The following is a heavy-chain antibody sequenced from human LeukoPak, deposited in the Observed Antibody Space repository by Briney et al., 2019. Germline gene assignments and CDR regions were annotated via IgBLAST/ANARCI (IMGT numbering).Heavy chain of an antibody. CDR3: ARAGATTFDY. J-gene: IGHJ4*02. Sequence: SETLSLTCAVYGGSFSGYYWSWIRQPPGKGLEWIGEINHSGSTNYNPSLKSRVTISVDKSKNQFSLKLSSVTAADTAVYYCARAGATTFDYWGQGTLVTVSS. V-gene: IGHV4-34*01. CDR1: GGSFSGYY. CDR2: INHSGST. D-gene: IGHD1-26*01.